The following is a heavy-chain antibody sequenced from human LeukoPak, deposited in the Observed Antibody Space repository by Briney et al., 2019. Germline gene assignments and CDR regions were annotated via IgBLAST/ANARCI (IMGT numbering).Heavy chain of an antibody. D-gene: IGHD3-9*01. CDR1: GFTFSNYA. V-gene: IGHV3-64*01. Sequence: GGSLRLSCAASGFTFSNYAMHWVRQAPGKGLESVSSISSNGGTTYYANSVKGRFTISRDNSKNTLYLQMNSLRTEDTAVYYCAKAEGYDILTGLDYWGQGTLVTVSS. J-gene: IGHJ4*02. CDR2: ISSNGGTT. CDR3: AKAEGYDILTGLDY.